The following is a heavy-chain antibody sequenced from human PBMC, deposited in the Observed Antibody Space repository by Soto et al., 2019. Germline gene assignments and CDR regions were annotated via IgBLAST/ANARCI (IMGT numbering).Heavy chain of an antibody. D-gene: IGHD3-10*01. Sequence: SETLSLTCTVSGTSMTGHFWSWMRQPPGKGLEWIGYGYYSGSTLYNPSLKSRVTISLDTSKNHFPLRLSSVTSADTAVYYCARGVYLSLVRTGWFDPWGQGTLVTVSS. CDR2: GYYSGST. CDR3: ARGVYLSLVRTGWFDP. V-gene: IGHV4-59*11. CDR1: GTSMTGHF. J-gene: IGHJ5*02.